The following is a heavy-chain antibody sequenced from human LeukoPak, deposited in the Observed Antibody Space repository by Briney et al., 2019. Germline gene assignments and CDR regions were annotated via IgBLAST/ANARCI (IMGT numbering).Heavy chain of an antibody. V-gene: IGHV5-51*01. CDR1: GYSFSTYW. Sequence: GESLKISCKASGYSFSTYWVAWVRQMPGKGLEWMGIIYPGDSDTRYSPSLQGQVTISADKSISTAYLQWSSLKASDTAMYYCARLFGYYYDSSGYPDAFDIWGQGTMVTVSS. D-gene: IGHD3-22*01. CDR2: IYPGDSDT. J-gene: IGHJ3*02. CDR3: ARLFGYYYDSSGYPDAFDI.